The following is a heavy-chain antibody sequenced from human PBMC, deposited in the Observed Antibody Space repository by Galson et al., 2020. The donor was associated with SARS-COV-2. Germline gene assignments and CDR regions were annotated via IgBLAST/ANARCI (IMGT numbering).Heavy chain of an antibody. Sequence: GGSLRLSCAASGFTFSSYWMSWVRQAPGKGLEWVANIKQDGSEKYYVDSVKGRFTISRDNAKNTLYLQMNSLRSEDTAVYYCARGGGRGRDIGVGAGMFDYWGQGTLVTVSS. J-gene: IGHJ4*02. CDR2: IKQDGSEK. V-gene: IGHV3-7*04. D-gene: IGHD6-19*01. CDR1: GFTFSSYW. CDR3: ARGGGRGRDIGVGAGMFDY.